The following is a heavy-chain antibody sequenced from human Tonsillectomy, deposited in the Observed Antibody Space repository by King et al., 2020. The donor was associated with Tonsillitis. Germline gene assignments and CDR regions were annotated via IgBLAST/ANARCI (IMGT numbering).Heavy chain of an antibody. CDR2: INHSGNT. Sequence: VQLQQWGAGLLKPSETLSLTCAVYGWSFSGYYWSWIRQPPGKGLEWIGEINHSGNTNYNPSLKSRVTISVDTSKNHFSLKLSAMTAADTAVYYCARGTACSSTSCYDYWGQGTLVTVSS. J-gene: IGHJ4*02. V-gene: IGHV4-34*01. CDR3: ARGTACSSTSCYDY. CDR1: GWSFSGYY. D-gene: IGHD2-2*01.